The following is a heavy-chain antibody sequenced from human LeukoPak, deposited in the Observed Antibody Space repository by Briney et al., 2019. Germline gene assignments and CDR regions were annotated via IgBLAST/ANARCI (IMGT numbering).Heavy chain of an antibody. CDR1: GGSISSYY. Sequence: PSETLSLTCTVSGGSISSYYWSWIRQPPGKGLEWIGYIYYSGSTNYNPSLKSRVTISVDTSKNQFSLKLSSVTAADTAVYYCARGDWGFDYWGQGTLVTVSS. CDR3: ARGDWGFDY. D-gene: IGHD7-27*01. CDR2: IYYSGST. V-gene: IGHV4-59*01. J-gene: IGHJ4*02.